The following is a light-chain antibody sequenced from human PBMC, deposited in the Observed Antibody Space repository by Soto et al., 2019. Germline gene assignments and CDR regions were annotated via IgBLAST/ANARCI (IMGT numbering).Light chain of an antibody. J-gene: IGKJ5*01. CDR3: QQYNNWPPIT. Sequence: EIVMTQSPATLSVSPGERATLSCRASQSVSSNLAWYQQKPGQAPSLLIYGASTRATGIPARFSGSGSGTEFTLSISSLQFEDFAVYYCQQYNNWPPITFGQGTRLEIK. V-gene: IGKV3-15*01. CDR2: GAS. CDR1: QSVSSN.